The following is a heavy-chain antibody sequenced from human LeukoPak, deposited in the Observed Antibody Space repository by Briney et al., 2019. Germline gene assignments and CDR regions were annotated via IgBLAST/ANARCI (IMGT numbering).Heavy chain of an antibody. CDR3: ARVPASGSHTIDY. V-gene: IGHV1-18*01. CDR2: MNPNSGNT. CDR1: GYTFTSYD. D-gene: IGHD1-26*01. J-gene: IGHJ4*02. Sequence: ASVKVSCKASGYTFTSYDINWVRQATGQGLEWMGWMNPNSGNTNYAQKLQGRVTMTTDTSTSTAYMELRSLRSDDTAVYYCARVPASGSHTIDYWGQGTLVTVSS.